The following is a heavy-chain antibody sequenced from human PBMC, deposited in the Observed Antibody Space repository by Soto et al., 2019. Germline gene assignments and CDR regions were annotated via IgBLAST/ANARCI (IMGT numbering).Heavy chain of an antibody. V-gene: IGHV4-61*01. Sequence: SETLSLTCTVSGGSVSSGSYYWSWIRQPPGKGLEWIGYIYYSGSTNYNPSLKSRVMMSVDTSKKQFSLKLRSVTAADTAVYYCVRDGTKTLRDWFDPWGQGISVTVSS. CDR2: IYYSGST. J-gene: IGHJ5*02. CDR1: GGSVSSGSYY. D-gene: IGHD1-1*01. CDR3: VRDGTKTLRDWFDP.